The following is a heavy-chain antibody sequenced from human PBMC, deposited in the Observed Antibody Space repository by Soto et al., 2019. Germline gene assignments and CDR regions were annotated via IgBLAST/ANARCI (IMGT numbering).Heavy chain of an antibody. CDR2: IIPAFGTA. CDR3: ARGLDQPPVGLYFDT. V-gene: IGHV1-69*06. J-gene: IGHJ4*02. Sequence: QVQLVQSGAEVKNPGSSVKVSCKTSGGTFNSYLIDWVRQAPGQGLEWMGGIIPAFGTAKYAQKFQGRVPITADKSTPTAYMELSTLTSEDTAVYYCARGLDQPPVGLYFDTWGQGTLGTVSS. CDR1: GGTFNSYL. D-gene: IGHD2-2*01.